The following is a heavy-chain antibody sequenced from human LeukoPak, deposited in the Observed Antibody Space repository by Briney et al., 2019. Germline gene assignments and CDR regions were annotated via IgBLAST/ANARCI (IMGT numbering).Heavy chain of an antibody. CDR1: GFTFSSYS. CDR2: ISSSSSTI. V-gene: IGHV3-48*04. CDR3: ARPGSFDWVSTFDY. D-gene: IGHD3-9*01. Sequence: GGSLRLSCAASGFTFSSYSMNWVRQAPGKGLEWVSYISSSSSTIYYADSVKGRFTISRDNAKNSLYLQMNSLRAEDTAVYYCARPGSFDWVSTFDYWGQGTLVTVSS. J-gene: IGHJ4*02.